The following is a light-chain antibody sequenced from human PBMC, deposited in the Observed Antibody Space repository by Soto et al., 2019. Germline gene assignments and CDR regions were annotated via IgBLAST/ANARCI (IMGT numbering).Light chain of an antibody. Sequence: QSALTQPPSVFGSPGQSVAISCTGTSSVVGSYNRVSWYQQPPGTAPKLMIYDVSDRPSGVPDRFSGSKSGNTASLTISGLQAEDEADYYCSSYTSSSTYVFGTGNKVTVL. CDR3: SSYTSSSTYV. CDR1: SSVVGSYNR. CDR2: DVS. J-gene: IGLJ1*01. V-gene: IGLV2-18*02.